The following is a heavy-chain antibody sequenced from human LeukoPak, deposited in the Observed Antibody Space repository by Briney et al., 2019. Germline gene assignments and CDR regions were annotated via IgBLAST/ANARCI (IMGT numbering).Heavy chain of an antibody. CDR3: ARERGVGATNWFDP. V-gene: IGHV1-2*02. J-gene: IGHJ5*02. Sequence: ASVKVSCKASGYTFTGYYMHWVRQAPGQGLEWMGWINPNSGGTNYGQKFQGRVSMTRDTSTSTVYMELSRLRSDDTAVYYCARERGVGATNWFDPWGQGTLVTVSS. CDR1: GYTFTGYY. CDR2: INPNSGGT. D-gene: IGHD1-26*01.